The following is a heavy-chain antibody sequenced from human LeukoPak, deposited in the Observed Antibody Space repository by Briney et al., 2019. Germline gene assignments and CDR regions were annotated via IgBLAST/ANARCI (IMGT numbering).Heavy chain of an antibody. CDR2: ISAYNGNT. D-gene: IGHD3-22*01. V-gene: IGHV1-18*01. CDR3: AGLPDYYDSSWSDP. J-gene: IGHJ5*02. Sequence: ASVKVSCKASGYTFTSYGISWVRQAPGQGLEWMGWISAYNGNTNYAQKLQGRVTMTTDTSTSTAYMELRSLRSDDTAVYYCAGLPDYYDSSWSDPWGQGTLVTVFS. CDR1: GYTFTSYG.